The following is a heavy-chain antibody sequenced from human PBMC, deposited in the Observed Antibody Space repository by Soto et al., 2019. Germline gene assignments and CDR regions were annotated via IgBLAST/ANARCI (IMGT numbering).Heavy chain of an antibody. D-gene: IGHD2-15*01. CDR1: GFTFSSYG. Sequence: QVQLVESGGGVVQPGRSLRLSCAASGFTFSSYGMHWVRQAPGKGLEWVAVISYDGSNKYYADSVKGRFSISRDNSKNSLYLQMNSLRAEETSVYYCATDPGPGYGCSGGSCYRCGMDVWGQGTTVTVSS. J-gene: IGHJ6*02. V-gene: IGHV3-30*03. CDR2: ISYDGSNK. CDR3: ATDPGPGYGCSGGSCYRCGMDV.